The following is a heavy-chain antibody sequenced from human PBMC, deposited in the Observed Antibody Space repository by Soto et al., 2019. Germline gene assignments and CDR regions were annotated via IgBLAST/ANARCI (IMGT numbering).Heavy chain of an antibody. V-gene: IGHV3-23*01. CDR1: GFTFNIYA. D-gene: IGHD3-22*01. Sequence: EVQLLESGGDLIQPGGSLRLSCAASGFTFNIYAMTWVRQAPGKGLEWVSAISRYGDFTYYADSVECRFTISRDNSKNTLYFQMNSLRAEDTAVYYCAKDRYLDHDSRGYLFDNWGQGTLVTVSS. CDR3: AKDRYLDHDSRGYLFDN. CDR2: ISRYGDFT. J-gene: IGHJ4*02.